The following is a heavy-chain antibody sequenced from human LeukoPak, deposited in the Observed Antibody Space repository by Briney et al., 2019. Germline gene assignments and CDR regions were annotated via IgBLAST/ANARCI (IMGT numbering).Heavy chain of an antibody. CDR1: GFTFSSYS. J-gene: IGHJ4*02. CDR2: ISSSSSYI. D-gene: IGHD6-13*01. CDR3: ARHGSSWWKFGY. V-gene: IGHV3-21*01. Sequence: TGGSLRLSCAASGFTFSSYSMNWVRQAPGKGLEWVSSISSSSSYIYYADSVKGRFTISRDNAKISLYLQMNSLRAEDTAVYYCARHGSSWWKFGYWGQGTLVTVSS.